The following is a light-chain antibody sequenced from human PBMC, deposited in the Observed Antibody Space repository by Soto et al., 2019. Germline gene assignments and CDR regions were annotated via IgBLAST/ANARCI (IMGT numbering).Light chain of an antibody. J-gene: IGLJ2*01. Sequence: SYELTQPPSVSVSPGQTATITCSGDKLGQTYACWYQQKPGQSPVLVIYQDDKRPSWIPERFSGSNSGNTATLTSSETQAIEEADDYCQAWDTTVVFGGGTKLTVL. CDR1: KLGQTY. V-gene: IGLV3-1*01. CDR2: QDD. CDR3: QAWDTTVV.